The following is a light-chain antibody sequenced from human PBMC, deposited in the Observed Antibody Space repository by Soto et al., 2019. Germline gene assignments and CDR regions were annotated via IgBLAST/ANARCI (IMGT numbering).Light chain of an antibody. CDR3: LQDYIYPWT. Sequence: HMTQSPSSLSASVRYRFTISCRASQDIRNGLGWYQQKPGKAPKLLIYAASNLQSGVSSRFRGSGSGTQFTLIITSLQPEDVDTYYCLQDYIYPWTFGQGTKVDIK. CDR2: AAS. J-gene: IGKJ1*01. V-gene: IGKV1-6*01. CDR1: QDIRNG.